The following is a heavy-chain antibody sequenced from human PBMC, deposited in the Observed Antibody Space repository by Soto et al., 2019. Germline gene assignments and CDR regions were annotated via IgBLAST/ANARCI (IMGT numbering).Heavy chain of an antibody. J-gene: IGHJ6*02. CDR2: ISGSGGST. D-gene: IGHD3-22*01. V-gene: IGHV3-23*01. CDR1: GFTFSSYA. CDR3: AKAGYYYDSSGYYSGYYYGMDV. Sequence: LRLSCAASGFTFSSYAMSWVRQAPGKGLEWVSAISGSGGSTYYADSVKGRFTISRDNSKNTLCLQMNSLRAEDTAVYYCAKAGYYYDSSGYYSGYYYGMDVWGQGTTVTVSS.